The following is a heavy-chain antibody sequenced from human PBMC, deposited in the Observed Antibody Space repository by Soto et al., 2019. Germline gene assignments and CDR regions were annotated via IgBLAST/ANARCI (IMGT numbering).Heavy chain of an antibody. CDR1: GYTFTSYA. CDR3: ASPFGGPGGYYGMDV. Sequence: ASVKVSCKASGYTFTSYAMHWVRQAPGQRREWMGWINAGNGNTKYSQKFQGRVTITRDTSASTAYMELSSLRSEDTAVYYCASPFGGPGGYYGMDVWGQGTTVTVSS. D-gene: IGHD3-16*01. CDR2: INAGNGNT. V-gene: IGHV1-3*01. J-gene: IGHJ6*02.